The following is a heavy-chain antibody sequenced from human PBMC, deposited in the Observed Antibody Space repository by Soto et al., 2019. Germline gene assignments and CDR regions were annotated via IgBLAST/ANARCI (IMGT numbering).Heavy chain of an antibody. CDR2: IYYSGST. Sequence: QVQLQESGPGLVKPSQTLSLTCTVSGGSISSGGYYWSWIRQHPAKGLEWVGYIYYSGSTYYNPSLTSRVTISVDPSKNQVSLKLSSVTAADTAVYYCARADYGGNASYYYYGMYVWGQGTKVAVS. D-gene: IGHD4-17*01. CDR1: GGSISSGGYY. V-gene: IGHV4-31*03. CDR3: ARADYGGNASYYYYGMYV. J-gene: IGHJ6*02.